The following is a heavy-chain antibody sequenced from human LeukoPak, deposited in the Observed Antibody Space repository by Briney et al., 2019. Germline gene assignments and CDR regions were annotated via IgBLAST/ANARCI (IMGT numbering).Heavy chain of an antibody. CDR1: TYTFTRYG. V-gene: IGHV1-18*01. CDR2: ISGYNGNT. CDR3: AKDWHILTGRNCFDP. D-gene: IGHD3-9*01. J-gene: IGHJ5*02. Sequence: GASVKVSCKASTYTFTRYGISWVRQAPGQGLEWMGWISGYNGNTNYAQKFLGRVSMTADTATSTAYMELRSLTSDDTAMYYCAKDWHILTGRNCFDPWGQGTLVTVSS.